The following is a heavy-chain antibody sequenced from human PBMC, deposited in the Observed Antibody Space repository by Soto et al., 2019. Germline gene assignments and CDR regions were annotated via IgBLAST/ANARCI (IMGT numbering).Heavy chain of an antibody. CDR3: ARQSGSSYYGSGNGYNWFDP. J-gene: IGHJ5*02. CDR2: IYYSGST. V-gene: IGHV4-39*01. D-gene: IGHD3-10*01. CDR1: GGSISSSSYY. Sequence: SETLSLTCTVSGGSISSSSYYWGWIRQPPGKGLEWIGSIYYSGSTYYNPSLKSRVTISVDTSKNQFSLKLSSVTAADTAVYYFARQSGSSYYGSGNGYNWFDPWGQGTLVTVSS.